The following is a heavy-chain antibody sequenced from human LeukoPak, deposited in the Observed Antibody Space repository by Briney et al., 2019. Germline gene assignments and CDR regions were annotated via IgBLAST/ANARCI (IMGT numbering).Heavy chain of an antibody. CDR1: GFTFSSYA. Sequence: GGSLRLSCAASGFTFSSYAMSWVRQAPGKGLEWVSAVSDIGRSTYYADSVKGRFTISRDNSKNTLYLHMNSLRAEDTAVYYCAKRGMNTIKEGFDYWGQGTLVTVSS. J-gene: IGHJ4*02. CDR2: VSDIGRST. V-gene: IGHV3-23*01. CDR3: AKRGMNTIKEGFDY. D-gene: IGHD5-24*01.